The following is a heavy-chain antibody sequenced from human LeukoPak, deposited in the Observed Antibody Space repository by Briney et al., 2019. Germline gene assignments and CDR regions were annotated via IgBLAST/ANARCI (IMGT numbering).Heavy chain of an antibody. CDR1: GFTFSTFA. CDR2: ISGSGGST. J-gene: IGHJ4*02. D-gene: IGHD3-10*01. V-gene: IGHV3-23*01. Sequence: PGGSLRLSCAASGFTFSTFAMSWVRQPPGRGLEWVSAISGSGGSTYYADSVKGRFTISRDNSKNTLYLQMNSLRAEDTAVYYCAKDRVFDYRYYLDYWGQGTLVTVSS. CDR3: AKDRVFDYRYYLDY.